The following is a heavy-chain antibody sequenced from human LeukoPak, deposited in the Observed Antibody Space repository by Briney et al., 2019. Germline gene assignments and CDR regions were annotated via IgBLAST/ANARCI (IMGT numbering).Heavy chain of an antibody. D-gene: IGHD5-24*01. J-gene: IGHJ4*02. V-gene: IGHV3-11*01. CDR2: ISPSGTDI. Sequence: GGSLRLSCAVSGFTFSDTYMTWIRQAPGKGLESLSYISPSGTDISYADSVKGRFTISRDNAKNSLYLQMNSLRAEDTAVYYCAKARAEMATSYFDYWGQGTLVTVSS. CDR3: AKARAEMATSYFDY. CDR1: GFTFSDTY.